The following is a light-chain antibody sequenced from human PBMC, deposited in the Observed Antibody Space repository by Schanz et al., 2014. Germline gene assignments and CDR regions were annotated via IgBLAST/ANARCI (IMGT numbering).Light chain of an antibody. Sequence: IQMTQSPSSLSASVGDRVTITCRASQSISSYLNWYQQKPGKAPNLLIYAASSLQSGVPSRFSGSGSGTDFTLTISSLQPEDIATYYCQQANSFPITFGQGTRLEIK. CDR2: AAS. CDR1: QSISSY. V-gene: IGKV1-39*01. CDR3: QQANSFPIT. J-gene: IGKJ5*01.